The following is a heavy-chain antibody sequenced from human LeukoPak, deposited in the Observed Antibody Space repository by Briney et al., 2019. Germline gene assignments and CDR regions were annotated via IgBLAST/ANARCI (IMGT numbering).Heavy chain of an antibody. Sequence: SETLSLTCTVSGGSISSYYWSWIRQPPGKGLEWIGYIYYSGSTNYNPSLKSRVTISVDTSKNQFSLKLSSVTAADTAVYYCARDSQYHYDSSGYYYSSYYYGMDVWGQGTTVTVSS. CDR1: GGSISSYY. V-gene: IGHV4-59*01. D-gene: IGHD3-22*01. CDR2: IYYSGST. J-gene: IGHJ6*02. CDR3: ARDSQYHYDSSGYYYSSYYYGMDV.